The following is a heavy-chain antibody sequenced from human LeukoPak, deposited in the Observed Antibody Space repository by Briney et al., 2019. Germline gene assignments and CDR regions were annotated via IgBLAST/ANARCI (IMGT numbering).Heavy chain of an antibody. D-gene: IGHD3-16*01. CDR3: ARGSGGNAFDF. J-gene: IGHJ3*01. V-gene: IGHV1-2*06. Sequence: ASVKVSCKTSGYTFIKYYMHWVRQAPGQGLGWMGRINPNGGATNYAQKFRGRVTVTRDTSITTVYMDLTGLKSDDTAVYFCARGSGGNAFDFWGQGTMVTVSS. CDR1: GYTFIKYY. CDR2: INPNGGAT.